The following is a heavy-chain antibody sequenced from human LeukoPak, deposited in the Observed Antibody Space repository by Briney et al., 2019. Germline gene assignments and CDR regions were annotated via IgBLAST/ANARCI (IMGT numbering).Heavy chain of an antibody. CDR1: GGSISSYY. V-gene: IGHV4-4*07. CDR3: ARTQRDSGSYILFDP. Sequence: RSSETLSLTCTVSGGSISSYYWSWIRQPAGKGLEWIGRIYSSGCTNYNPSLKSRVTMSVDTSKNQFSLKLSSVTAADTAVYYCARTQRDSGSYILFDPWGQGTLVTVSS. J-gene: IGHJ5*02. CDR2: IYSSGCT. D-gene: IGHD1-26*01.